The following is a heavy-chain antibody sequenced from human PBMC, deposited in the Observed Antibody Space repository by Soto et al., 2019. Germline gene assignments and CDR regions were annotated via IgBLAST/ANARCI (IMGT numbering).Heavy chain of an antibody. Sequence: QVQLVQSGAEVKKPGASVKVSCKASGDTFTSYAMHWVRQAPGQRLEWMGWINAGNGNTKYSQKFQGRVTITRDTSASTAYMELSSLRSEDTAVYYCARDCHGGGWCSDYWGQGTLVTVSS. J-gene: IGHJ4*02. V-gene: IGHV1-3*01. CDR2: INAGNGNT. D-gene: IGHD6-19*01. CDR1: GDTFTSYA. CDR3: ARDCHGGGWCSDY.